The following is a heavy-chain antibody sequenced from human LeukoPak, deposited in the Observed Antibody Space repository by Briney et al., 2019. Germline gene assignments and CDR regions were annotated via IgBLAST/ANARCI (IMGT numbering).Heavy chain of an antibody. Sequence: ASVKVSRKASGYTFTDFYIHWVRQAPGQGLEWMGWINPKSGTTNFAQKFQGRVTLTRDTSIRTAYMELSRLRSDDTAFFFCAGVPYYYSSRGPPYFDYWGQGTLVTVSP. CDR1: GYTFTDFY. CDR3: AGVPYYYSSRGPPYFDY. CDR2: INPKSGTT. D-gene: IGHD3-10*01. V-gene: IGHV1-2*02. J-gene: IGHJ4*02.